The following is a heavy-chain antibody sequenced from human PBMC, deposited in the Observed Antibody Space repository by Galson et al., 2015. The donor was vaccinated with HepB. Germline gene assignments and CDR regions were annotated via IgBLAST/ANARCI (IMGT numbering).Heavy chain of an antibody. CDR1: GFTFSDYY. Sequence: SLRLSCAASGFTFSDYYMSWIRQAPGKGLEWVSYISSSGSTIYYADSVKGRFTISRDNSKNTLYLQMNSLRAEDTAVYYCASSEHGSGHFDYWGQGTLVTVSS. CDR2: ISSSGSTI. CDR3: ASSEHGSGHFDY. D-gene: IGHD3-10*01. V-gene: IGHV3-11*01. J-gene: IGHJ4*02.